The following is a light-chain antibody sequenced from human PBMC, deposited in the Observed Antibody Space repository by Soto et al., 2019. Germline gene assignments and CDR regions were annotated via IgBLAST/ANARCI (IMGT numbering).Light chain of an antibody. J-gene: IGLJ1*01. Sequence: QSVLTQPPSASGSPGQSVTISCTGSSSDVGGNDLVSWYQQRPGKAPQLIISAVNKRPSGVPDRFSGSKSANTASLTVSGLQPEDEADYFCATWDDSLNGFYVFGTGPRSPS. V-gene: IGLV2-8*01. CDR3: ATWDDSLNGFYV. CDR1: SSDVGGNDL. CDR2: AVN.